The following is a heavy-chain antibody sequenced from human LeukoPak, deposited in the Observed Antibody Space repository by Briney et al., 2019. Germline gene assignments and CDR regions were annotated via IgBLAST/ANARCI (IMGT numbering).Heavy chain of an antibody. CDR3: ARLIAVAAPGVY. Sequence: GESLKISWKGSGYSFTSYWIGWVRQIPGKGLEWMGIIYSCDSDTRYSPSFQGQVTISADKSISTAYLQWSSLKASDTAMYYCARLIAVAAPGVYWGQGTLVTVSS. D-gene: IGHD6-19*01. CDR1: GYSFTSYW. CDR2: IYSCDSDT. V-gene: IGHV5-51*01. J-gene: IGHJ4*02.